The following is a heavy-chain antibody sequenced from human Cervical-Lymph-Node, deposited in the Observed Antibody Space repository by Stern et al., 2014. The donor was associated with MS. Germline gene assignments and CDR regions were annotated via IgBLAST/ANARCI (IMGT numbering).Heavy chain of an antibody. CDR2: INYSGRT. D-gene: IGHD3-16*01. CDR3: ARATLGGLDWYFDL. Sequence: QVKLQESGPGLVKPSQTLSLTCTVSGDSISSGGYYWSWIRQHPGKGLEWIGYINYSGRTYYKPSLKSRFTISVDTSKNTFSLKLTSVTAADTAVYYCARATLGGLDWYFDLWGRGTLVTASS. J-gene: IGHJ2*01. V-gene: IGHV4-31*03. CDR1: GDSISSGGYY.